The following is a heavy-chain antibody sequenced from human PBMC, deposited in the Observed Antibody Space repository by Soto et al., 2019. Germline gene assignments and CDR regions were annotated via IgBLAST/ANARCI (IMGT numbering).Heavy chain of an antibody. J-gene: IGHJ4*02. D-gene: IGHD3-22*01. CDR1: GFTFAKYA. CDR3: AKDLSSGYYQYYFDY. Sequence: GGSLRLSCTTSGFTFAKYAMSWVRQAPGKGLEWVSGVSGSGGSTYYSDSVKGRFTISRDNSKNTLYLQMNSLRAEDTAVYYCAKDLSSGYYQYYFDYWGQGTLVTVSS. V-gene: IGHV3-23*01. CDR2: VSGSGGST.